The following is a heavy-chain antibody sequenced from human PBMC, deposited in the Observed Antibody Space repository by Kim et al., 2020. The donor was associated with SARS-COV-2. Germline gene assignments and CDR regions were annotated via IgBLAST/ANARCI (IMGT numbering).Heavy chain of an antibody. Sequence: GGSLRLSCTASGFTFGDYAMSWFRQAPGKGLEWVGFIRSKAYGGTTEYAASVKGRFTISRDDSKSIAYLQMNSLKTEDTAVYYCTRVWFGTLRYFDWLFEGSSSDYWGQGTLVTVSS. CDR2: IRSKAYGGTT. CDR3: TRVWFGTLRYFDWLFEGSSSDY. D-gene: IGHD3-9*01. V-gene: IGHV3-49*03. J-gene: IGHJ4*02. CDR1: GFTFGDYA.